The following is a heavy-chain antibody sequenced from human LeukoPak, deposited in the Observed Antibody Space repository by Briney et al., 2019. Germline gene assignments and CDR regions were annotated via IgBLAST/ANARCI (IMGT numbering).Heavy chain of an antibody. J-gene: IGHJ4*02. CDR2: ISGSGGST. D-gene: IGHD4-17*01. V-gene: IGHV3-23*01. CDR1: GFTFSDYY. CDR3: AKDRHLSGDYDQVDY. Sequence: GGSLRLSCAASGFTFSDYYMSWVRQAPGKGLEWVSAISGSGGSTYYADSVKGRFTISRDNSKNTLYLQMNSLRAEDTAVYYCAKDRHLSGDYDQVDYWGQGTLVTVSS.